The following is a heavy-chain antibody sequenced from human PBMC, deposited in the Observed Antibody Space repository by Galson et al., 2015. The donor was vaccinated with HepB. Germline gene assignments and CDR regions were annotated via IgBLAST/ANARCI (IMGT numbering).Heavy chain of an antibody. CDR1: GFTFSTYA. CDR3: VKGELEAKPYDY. CDR2: ITNNGGSI. Sequence: SLRLSCAASGFTFSTYAMHWVRQTPGKGLEYVSAITNNGGSIHYADSVKGRFTISRDNSKNTLYLQMSRLRVEDTAIYYCVKGELEAKPYDYWGQGTLVTVSS. J-gene: IGHJ4*02. V-gene: IGHV3-64D*09. D-gene: IGHD1-1*01.